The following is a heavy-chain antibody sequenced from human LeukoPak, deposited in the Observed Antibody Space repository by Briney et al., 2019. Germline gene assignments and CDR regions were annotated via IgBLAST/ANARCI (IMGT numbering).Heavy chain of an antibody. D-gene: IGHD6-19*01. Sequence: SVKVSCKASGGTFSSYAISWVRQAPGQGLEWMGGIIPIFGTANYAQKFQGRVTITADKSTSTAYMGLSSLRSDDTAVYYCARRLAVAGSFDYWGQGTLVTVSS. J-gene: IGHJ4*02. CDR1: GGTFSSYA. CDR3: ARRLAVAGSFDY. V-gene: IGHV1-69*06. CDR2: IIPIFGTA.